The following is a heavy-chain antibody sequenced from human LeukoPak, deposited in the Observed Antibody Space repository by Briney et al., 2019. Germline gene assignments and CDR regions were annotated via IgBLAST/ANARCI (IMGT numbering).Heavy chain of an antibody. CDR2: IYHSGST. V-gene: IGHV4-30-4*08. CDR3: ASGDYYDSSGYPN. J-gene: IGHJ4*02. Sequence: PSETLSLTCTVSGGSISSGDYYWSWVRQPPGKGLEWIGYIYHSGSTYYNPSLKSRVTISVDTSKNQFSLKLSSVTAADTAVYYCASGDYYDSSGYPNWGQGTLVTVSS. CDR1: GGSISSGDYY. D-gene: IGHD3-22*01.